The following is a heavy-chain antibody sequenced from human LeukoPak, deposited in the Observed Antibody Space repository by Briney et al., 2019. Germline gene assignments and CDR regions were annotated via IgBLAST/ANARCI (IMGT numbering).Heavy chain of an antibody. J-gene: IGHJ6*02. Sequence: GGSLRLSCAASGFTFSSYGMHWVRQAPGKGLEWVAVIWYDGSNKYYADSVKGRFTISRDNSKNTLYLQMNSLRAEDTAVYYCARDYAGEEELWFGESPRYYYGMDVWGQGTTVTVSS. V-gene: IGHV3-33*01. CDR1: GFTFSSYG. CDR3: ARDYAGEEELWFGESPRYYYGMDV. CDR2: IWYDGSNK. D-gene: IGHD3-10*01.